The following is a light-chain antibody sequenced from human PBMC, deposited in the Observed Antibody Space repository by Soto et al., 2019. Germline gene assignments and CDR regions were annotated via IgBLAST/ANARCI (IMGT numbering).Light chain of an antibody. J-gene: IGKJ2*01. V-gene: IGKV1-39*01. CDR3: QQTYSTPYT. CDR1: QRITTY. Sequence: IQMTQSPSSLSASVGDRVTITCRASQRITTYLNWYQQKPGEAPRLLISTSGTLQRGVPSRFSGSGSGTDFTLTITALRPEDFATHFCQQTYSTPYTFGQGTKLEIK. CDR2: TSG.